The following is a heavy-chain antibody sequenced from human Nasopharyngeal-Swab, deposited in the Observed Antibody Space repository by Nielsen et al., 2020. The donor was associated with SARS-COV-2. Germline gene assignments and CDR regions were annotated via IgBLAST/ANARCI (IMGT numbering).Heavy chain of an antibody. J-gene: IGHJ3*02. Sequence: LRISCSVSGGSISSGDYYWSWIRQPPGKGLEWIGYIYSSANTYYNPSLKSRVNMSVDMSKNQFSLKLSSVTAADTAVYYCAREVASANKNAFDIWGQGTMVTVSS. CDR3: AREVASANKNAFDI. CDR2: IYSSANT. CDR1: GGSISSGDYY. V-gene: IGHV4-30-4*01. D-gene: IGHD2/OR15-2a*01.